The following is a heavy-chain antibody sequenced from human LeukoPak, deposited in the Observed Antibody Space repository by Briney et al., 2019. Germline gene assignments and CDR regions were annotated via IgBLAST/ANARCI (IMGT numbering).Heavy chain of an antibody. Sequence: PVGSLRLSCAASGFTFSSYAMSWVRQAPGKGLEWVSAISGSGGSTYYADSVKGRFTISRDNSKNTLYLQMNSLRAEDTAVYYCAKCPATQFDYYYYYMDVWGKGTTVTVSS. V-gene: IGHV3-23*01. CDR3: AKCPATQFDYYYYYMDV. D-gene: IGHD5-24*01. J-gene: IGHJ6*03. CDR2: ISGSGGST. CDR1: GFTFSSYA.